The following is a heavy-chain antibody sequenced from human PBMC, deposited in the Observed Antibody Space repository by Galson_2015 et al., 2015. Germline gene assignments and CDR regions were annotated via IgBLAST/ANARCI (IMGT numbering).Heavy chain of an antibody. CDR2: IYSDGST. D-gene: IGHD2-2*01. CDR3: ALDTHSNSRNDH. Sequence: SLRLSCAASGFIVSSTYMSWVRQALGGGLEWVSIIYSDGSTYYTDSVKGRFTISRDNSKNTLYLQMNSLRAEDTAVYYCALDTHSNSRNDHWGQGTLVTVSS. CDR1: GFIVSSTY. J-gene: IGHJ4*02. V-gene: IGHV3-53*01.